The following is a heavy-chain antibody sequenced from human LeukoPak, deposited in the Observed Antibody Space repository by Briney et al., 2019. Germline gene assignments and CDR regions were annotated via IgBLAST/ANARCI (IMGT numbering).Heavy chain of an antibody. CDR1: GDSMNDYY. CDR2: MFYGGTT. CDR3: ARLLRGVALTSDY. Sequence: PSETLSLTCTVSGDSMNDYYWSWIRQPPGKRLEWIGYMFYGGTTSINPTLRSRVTISVDTSKNQFSLKLSSVTAADTAVYYCARLLRGVALTSDYWGQGTLVTVSS. J-gene: IGHJ4*02. V-gene: IGHV4-59*13. D-gene: IGHD3-10*01.